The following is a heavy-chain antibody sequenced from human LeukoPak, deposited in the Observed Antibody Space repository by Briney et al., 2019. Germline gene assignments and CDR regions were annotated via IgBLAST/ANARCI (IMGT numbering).Heavy chain of an antibody. V-gene: IGHV3-74*01. CDR2: IRSAGYNT. Sequence: GGSLRLSCATPGFTFSTYWMHWVRQAPGKGLVWVSHIRSAGYNTNYADSVKGRFIISRDNAKNTLYLQMNSLKTEDTAVYYCTTAGYSRYAGGQGTLVTVSS. D-gene: IGHD6-13*01. J-gene: IGHJ4*02. CDR3: TTAGYSRYA. CDR1: GFTFSTYW.